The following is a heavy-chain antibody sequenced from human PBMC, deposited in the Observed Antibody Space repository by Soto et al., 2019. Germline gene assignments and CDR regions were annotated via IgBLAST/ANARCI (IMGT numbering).Heavy chain of an antibody. D-gene: IGHD3-10*01. CDR2: ISYDGSNK. Sequence: QVQLVESGGGVVQPGRSLRLSCAASGFTFSSYGMHWVRQAPGKGLEWVAVISYDGSNKYYADSVKGRFTISRDNSKNTLYLQMNSLRAEDTAVYYCAKDSVDYYGLGGYFDYWGQGTLVTVSS. CDR1: GFTFSSYG. CDR3: AKDSVDYYGLGGYFDY. J-gene: IGHJ4*02. V-gene: IGHV3-30*18.